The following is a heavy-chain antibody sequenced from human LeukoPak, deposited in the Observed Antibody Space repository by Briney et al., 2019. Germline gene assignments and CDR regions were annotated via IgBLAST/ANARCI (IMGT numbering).Heavy chain of an antibody. CDR1: GYSISSGYY. CDR3: ASTAAKISHTDLFDH. Sequence: SETLSLTCAVSGYSISSGYYWGWIRQPPGKGLEWIGSIYHSGSTYYNPSLKSRVTISVDTSKNQFSLKLSSVTAADTAVYYCASTAAKISHTDLFDHWGQGTLVTVSS. D-gene: IGHD5-18*01. CDR2: IYHSGST. V-gene: IGHV4-38-2*01. J-gene: IGHJ4*02.